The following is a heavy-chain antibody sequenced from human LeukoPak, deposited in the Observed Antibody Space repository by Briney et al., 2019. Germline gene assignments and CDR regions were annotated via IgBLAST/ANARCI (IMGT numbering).Heavy chain of an antibody. CDR2: ISSGSSDI. CDR1: GFTFSIYS. Sequence: PGGSLRLSCAASGFTFSIYSMNWVRQAPGKGLEWVSSISSGSSDIYYADSVKGRVTISRDNAKNSLYLQMNSLRAEDTAVYYCAREDLRLSRSATDYWGQGTLVTVSS. V-gene: IGHV3-21*01. CDR3: AREDLRLSRSATDY. D-gene: IGHD4-17*01. J-gene: IGHJ4*02.